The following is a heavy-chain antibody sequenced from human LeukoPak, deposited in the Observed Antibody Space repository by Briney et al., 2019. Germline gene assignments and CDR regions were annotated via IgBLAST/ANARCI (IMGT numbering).Heavy chain of an antibody. CDR2: IYYSGST. J-gene: IGHJ6*03. D-gene: IGHD6-6*01. CDR3: ATGSSCSYCYYYYMDV. V-gene: IGHV4-59*08. CDR1: GGSISSYY. Sequence: PSETLSLTCTVSGGSISSYYWSWIRQPPGGGLEWIGYIYYSGSTNYNPSLKSRVTISLDRSKNQFSLILSSVTAADTAVYFCATGSSCSYCYYYYMDVWGKGTSVTVSS.